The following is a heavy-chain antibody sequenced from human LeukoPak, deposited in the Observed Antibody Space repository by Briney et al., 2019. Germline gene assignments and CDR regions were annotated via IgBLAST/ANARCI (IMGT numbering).Heavy chain of an antibody. J-gene: IGHJ4*02. CDR1: GGSISSGDYY. Sequence: PSQTLSLTCTVSGGSISSGDYYWSWIRQPPGKGQEWIGYIYNSGSTYHNSSLKSRVSISVDTSKNQFSLKVSSVTAADTAVYYCASLTRNYDILTGYGPYYFDYWGQGTLVTVSS. V-gene: IGHV4-30-4*08. CDR3: ASLTRNYDILTGYGPYYFDY. CDR2: IYNSGST. D-gene: IGHD3-9*01.